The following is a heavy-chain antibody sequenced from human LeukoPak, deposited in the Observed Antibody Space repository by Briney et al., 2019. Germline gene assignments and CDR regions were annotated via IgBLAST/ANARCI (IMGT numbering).Heavy chain of an antibody. CDR2: IYYSGST. Sequence: NPSETLSLTCTVSGGSISSSSYYWGWIRQPPGKGLEWIGSIYYSGSTYYNPSLKSRVTISVDTSKNQFSLKLSSVTAADTAVYYCARDRYGSGSASFDLWGRGTLVTVSS. V-gene: IGHV4-39*07. D-gene: IGHD3-10*01. CDR3: ARDRYGSGSASFDL. J-gene: IGHJ2*01. CDR1: GGSISSSSYY.